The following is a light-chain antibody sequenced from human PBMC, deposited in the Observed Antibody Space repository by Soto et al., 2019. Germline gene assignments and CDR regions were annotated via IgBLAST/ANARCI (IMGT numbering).Light chain of an antibody. J-gene: IGLJ2*01. CDR2: EVS. Sequence: QSVLTQPASVSGSPGQSITISCTGTSSDVGAHNFVSWYQQHPGKAPKLIIYEVSNRPSGVSDRFSGSKSGNTASLTFSGLQAEDEADYHCSSYTSSSTLVVFGGGTKLTVL. CDR1: SSDVGAHNF. CDR3: SSYTSSSTLVV. V-gene: IGLV2-14*01.